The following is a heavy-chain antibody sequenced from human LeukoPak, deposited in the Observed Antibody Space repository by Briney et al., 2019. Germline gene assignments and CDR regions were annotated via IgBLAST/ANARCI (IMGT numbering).Heavy chain of an antibody. J-gene: IGHJ4*02. D-gene: IGHD4-11*01. Sequence: SGGSLRLSCAASRFLFSHFGMHWVRQAPGKGLEWVAVVFSDGSNRYYADSVKGRFTVSRDNSQNMVYLQMNSLRPDDTAVYYCAKDAERGFDYSNSLEKWGQGTLVTVSS. CDR2: VFSDGSNR. V-gene: IGHV3-33*06. CDR3: AKDAERGFDYSNSLEK. CDR1: RFLFSHFG.